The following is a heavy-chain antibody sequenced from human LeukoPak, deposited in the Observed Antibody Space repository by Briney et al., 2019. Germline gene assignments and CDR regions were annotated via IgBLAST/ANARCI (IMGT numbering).Heavy chain of an antibody. CDR2: ISSSRSYI. V-gene: IGHV3-21*01. Sequence: GGSLRLSCAASGFTFSSYSMNWLRQAPGKELEWVSSISSSRSYINYAVSVKGRFTISRDNAKNSLYLQMNSLRAEDTAVYYCARDRSPTHFDYWGQGTLVTVSS. D-gene: IGHD1-26*01. CDR3: ARDRSPTHFDY. J-gene: IGHJ4*02. CDR1: GFTFSSYS.